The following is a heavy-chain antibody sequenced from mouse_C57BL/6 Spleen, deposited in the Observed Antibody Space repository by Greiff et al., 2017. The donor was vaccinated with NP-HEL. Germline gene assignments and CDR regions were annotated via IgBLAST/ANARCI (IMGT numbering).Heavy chain of an antibody. CDR1: GFTFSSYG. D-gene: IGHD1-1*01. CDR3: ARRSYYGSSYGGAMDY. CDR2: ISSGGSYT. J-gene: IGHJ4*01. V-gene: IGHV5-6*01. Sequence: EVQRVESGGDLVKPGGSLKLSCAASGFTFSSYGMSWVRQTPDKRLEWVATISSGGSYTYYPDSVKGRFTISRDNAKNTLYLQMSSLKSEDTAMYYCARRSYYGSSYGGAMDYWGQGTSVTVSS.